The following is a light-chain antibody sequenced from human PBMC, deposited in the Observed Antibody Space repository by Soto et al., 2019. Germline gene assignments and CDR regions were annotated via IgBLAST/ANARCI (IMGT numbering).Light chain of an antibody. CDR2: AVS. J-gene: IGLJ3*02. Sequence: QSVLTQPPSASGSPGQSVTISCTGTSNDIGGYNYVSWYQQLPGKAPKLMIYAVSQRPSGVPDRFSGSKSGNTASLTVSGLQGEDEADYYCTSYGGSNNFWVFGGGTKLTVL. CDR3: TSYGGSNNFWV. V-gene: IGLV2-8*01. CDR1: SNDIGGYNY.